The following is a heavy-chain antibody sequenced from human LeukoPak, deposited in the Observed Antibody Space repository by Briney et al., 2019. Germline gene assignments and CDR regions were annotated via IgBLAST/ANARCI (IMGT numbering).Heavy chain of an antibody. CDR1: GITFSNYW. V-gene: IGHV3-23*01. CDR3: AKDPGGENY. J-gene: IGHJ4*02. CDR2: ISGTGGST. D-gene: IGHD3-10*01. Sequence: PGGSLRLSCGASGITFSNYWMHWVRQAPGKGLEWVSTISGTGGSTYYADSVRGRFTISRDNSKNTLYLQMNSLRAEDTAVYYCAKDPGGENYWGQGTLVTVSS.